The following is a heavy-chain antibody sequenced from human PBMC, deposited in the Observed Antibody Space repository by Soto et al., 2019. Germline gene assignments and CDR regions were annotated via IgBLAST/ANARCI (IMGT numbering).Heavy chain of an antibody. CDR1: GGTFSSYT. CDR3: AGGGGGDIVVVPAAIEGDAFDI. Sequence: QVQLVQSGAEVKKPGSSVKVSCKASGGTFSSYTISWVRQAPGQGLEWMGRIIPILGIANYAQKFQGRVPITADKSTSTGYRERSSLRSEDAAVYYGAGGGGGDIVVVPAAIEGDAFDIWGQGTMVTVSS. V-gene: IGHV1-69*02. CDR2: IIPILGIA. D-gene: IGHD2-2*02. J-gene: IGHJ3*02.